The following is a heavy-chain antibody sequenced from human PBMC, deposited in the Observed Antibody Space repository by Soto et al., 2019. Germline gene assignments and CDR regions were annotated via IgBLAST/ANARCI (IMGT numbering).Heavy chain of an antibody. Sequence: GGSLRLSCAASGLTFSSYAMNWVRQAPGKGLEWVSAISGSGVSTYYADSVKGRFTISRDNSKNTLYLQMNSLRAEDTAVYYCAKELSWLLTGFDYWGQGTLVTVSS. CDR2: ISGSGVST. V-gene: IGHV3-23*01. CDR1: GLTFSSYA. CDR3: AKELSWLLTGFDY. D-gene: IGHD3-9*01. J-gene: IGHJ4*02.